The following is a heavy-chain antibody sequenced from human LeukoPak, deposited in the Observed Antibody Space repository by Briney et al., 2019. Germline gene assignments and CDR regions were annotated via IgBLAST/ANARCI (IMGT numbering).Heavy chain of an antibody. Sequence: SETLSLTSAVYGGSFSGYYWSWIRQPPGKGLEWMGEMNHSGSTNYNPSLKSRVTISVDTSKNHFSLKLSSVTAADTAVYYCARIAAGVRSVDYWGQGTLVIVSS. V-gene: IGHV4-34*01. J-gene: IGHJ4*02. D-gene: IGHD6-13*01. CDR3: ARIAAGVRSVDY. CDR2: MNHSGST. CDR1: GGSFSGYY.